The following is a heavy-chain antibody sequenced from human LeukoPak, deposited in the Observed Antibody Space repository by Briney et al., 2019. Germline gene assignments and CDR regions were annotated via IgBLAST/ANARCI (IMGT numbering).Heavy chain of an antibody. CDR3: AKDYSNYSMGY. D-gene: IGHD4-11*01. CDR2: ISAYNGNT. CDR1: GYTFTSYG. J-gene: IGHJ4*02. Sequence: GASVKVSCKASGYTFTSYGISWVRQAPGQGLEWMGWISAYNGNTNYAQKLQGRVTITADTSTDTAYMELSSLRSEDTAVYYCAKDYSNYSMGYWGQGTLVTVSS. V-gene: IGHV1-18*01.